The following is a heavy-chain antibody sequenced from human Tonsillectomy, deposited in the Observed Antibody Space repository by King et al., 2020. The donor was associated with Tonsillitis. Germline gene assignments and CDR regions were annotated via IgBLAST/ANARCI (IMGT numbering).Heavy chain of an antibody. V-gene: IGHV3-7*01. D-gene: IGHD4-17*01. Sequence: VQLVESGGGLVQPGGSLRLSCAASGFTFSNYWMNWVRQAPGKGLEWVANIKPDGREKYYVDSVKGRFTISRDNAKNSLYLQMNSLRAEDTAVYYCASPPTDWGQGTLVTVSS. CDR2: IKPDGREK. CDR1: GFTFSNYW. J-gene: IGHJ4*01. CDR3: ASPPTD.